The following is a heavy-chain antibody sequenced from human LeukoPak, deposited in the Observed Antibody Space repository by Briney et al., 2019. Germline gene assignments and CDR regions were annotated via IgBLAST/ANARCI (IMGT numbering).Heavy chain of an antibody. V-gene: IGHV4-34*01. D-gene: IGHD3-10*01. Sequence: SETLSLTCAVYGGSFSGYYWSWIRQPPGKGLEWIGEINHSGSTNYNPSLKSRVTISVDTSKNQFSLKLSSVTAADTAVYYCARGASGSGSYYQGYFDYWGLGTLVTVSS. CDR1: GGSFSGYY. J-gene: IGHJ4*02. CDR3: ARGASGSGSYYQGYFDY. CDR2: INHSGST.